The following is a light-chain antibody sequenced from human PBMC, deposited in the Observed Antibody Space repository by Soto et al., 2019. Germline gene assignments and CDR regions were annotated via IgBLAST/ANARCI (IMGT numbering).Light chain of an antibody. CDR1: QSISSW. V-gene: IGKV1-5*01. J-gene: IGKJ4*01. CDR2: GAS. Sequence: DIQMTQSPSTLSASVGDRVTITCRASQSISSWLAWYQQKPGKAPNLLIYGASSLESGVPSRFSGSDSGTEFTLTISSLQPEDFATYYCQQYNSYPLSFGGGTKVEIK. CDR3: QQYNSYPLS.